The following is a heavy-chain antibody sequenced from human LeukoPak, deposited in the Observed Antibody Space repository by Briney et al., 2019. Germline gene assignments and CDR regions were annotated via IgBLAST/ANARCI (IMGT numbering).Heavy chain of an antibody. D-gene: IGHD3-9*01. CDR2: ISAYNGNT. Sequence: ASVKVSCKASGYTFTSYGISWVRQAPGQGLEWMGWISAYNGNTNYAQKLRGRVTMTTDTSTSTAYMELRSLRSDDTAVYYCARVPGPVRGLRYFDWLSSYYFDYWGQGTLVTVSS. V-gene: IGHV1-18*01. CDR1: GYTFTSYG. CDR3: ARVPGPVRGLRYFDWLSSYYFDY. J-gene: IGHJ4*02.